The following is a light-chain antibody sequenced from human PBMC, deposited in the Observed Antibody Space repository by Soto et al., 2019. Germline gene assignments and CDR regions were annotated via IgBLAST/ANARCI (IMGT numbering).Light chain of an antibody. CDR1: ESLLHRNGNTL. V-gene: IGKV2-28*01. CDR3: MQGLQTPRT. J-gene: IGKJ1*01. Sequence: DIVLTQFPVSLTVTPGEPASISCTSTESLLHRNGNTLLDWYLQKPGQPPHLLIYLVPRRAPGVPDRLSGGGSGKHFTLKISRVEAEDLGVYYCMQGLQTPRTFGQGTKVEL. CDR2: LVP.